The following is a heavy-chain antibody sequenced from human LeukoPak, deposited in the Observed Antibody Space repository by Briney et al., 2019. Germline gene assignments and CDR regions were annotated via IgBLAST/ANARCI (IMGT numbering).Heavy chain of an antibody. Sequence: GGSLRLSCAASGFTFSNYIMNWVRQAPGKGLVWVSYISTSSSTIRYADSVKGRFTVSRDNAKNSMYLQMNSLRDEDTAVYHCARSRLDVWGQGTTVTVSS. J-gene: IGHJ6*02. CDR1: GFTFSNYI. CDR3: ARSRLDV. V-gene: IGHV3-48*02. CDR2: ISTSSSTI.